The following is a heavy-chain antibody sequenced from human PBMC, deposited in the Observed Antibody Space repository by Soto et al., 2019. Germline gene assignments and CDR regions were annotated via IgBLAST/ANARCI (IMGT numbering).Heavy chain of an antibody. CDR3: ANRAFYGSGIPTYQGMDV. D-gene: IGHD3-10*01. CDR1: GFTFSNYA. CDR2: ISGTGGGT. J-gene: IGHJ6*02. V-gene: IGHV3-23*01. Sequence: EVHLLESGGGLVQPGGSLRLSCAASGFTFSNYAMTWVRQAPGKGLEWVSVISGTGGGTNNADSAKGRFTTSRDNSKNTLYLQMNSLRAEDTAVYYCANRAFYGSGIPTYQGMDVWGQGTAVTVSS.